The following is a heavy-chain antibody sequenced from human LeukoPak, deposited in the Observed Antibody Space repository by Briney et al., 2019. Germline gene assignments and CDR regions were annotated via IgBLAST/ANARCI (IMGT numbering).Heavy chain of an antibody. CDR1: GGSISNYY. CDR2: IFYTGST. J-gene: IGHJ6*02. D-gene: IGHD3-10*01. CDR3: ARVMKVRGITFFGMDV. Sequence: SETLSLTCTVSGGSISNYYWSWIRQPPGKGLKWIGYIFYTGSTAYNSSLESRVTISVDSSKNQVSLRLNSVTAADTAVYYCARVMKVRGITFFGMDVWGQGTTVTVPS. V-gene: IGHV4-59*01.